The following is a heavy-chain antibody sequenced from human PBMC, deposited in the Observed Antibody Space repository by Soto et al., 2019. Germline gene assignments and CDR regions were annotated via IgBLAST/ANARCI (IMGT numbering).Heavy chain of an antibody. CDR3: ARDSSEDYYDSSGYYLWDY. J-gene: IGHJ4*02. V-gene: IGHV4-59*01. Sequence: PSETLSLTCTVSGGSISSYYWSWIRQPPGKGRECIGYLYYSGSTNYNPSPNRRVTISVHTAKNQFSLKLSSVTAADTAVYYCARDSSEDYYDSSGYYLWDYWGQGTLVTVSS. CDR2: LYYSGST. D-gene: IGHD3-22*01. CDR1: GGSISSYY.